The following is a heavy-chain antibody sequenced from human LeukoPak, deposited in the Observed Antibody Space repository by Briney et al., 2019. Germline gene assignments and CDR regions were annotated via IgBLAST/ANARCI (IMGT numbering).Heavy chain of an antibody. Sequence: SGGSLRLSCAASGSTFSSSWMSWVRQAPGKGLEWVSTIGGPGGSTYYADSVKGRFTISRDNSKNTLYLQMNSLRAEDTAVYYCAKGFYYDILTGPDAFDIWGQGTMVTVSS. D-gene: IGHD3-9*01. CDR3: AKGFYYDILTGPDAFDI. CDR1: GSTFSSSW. J-gene: IGHJ3*02. CDR2: IGGPGGST. V-gene: IGHV3-23*01.